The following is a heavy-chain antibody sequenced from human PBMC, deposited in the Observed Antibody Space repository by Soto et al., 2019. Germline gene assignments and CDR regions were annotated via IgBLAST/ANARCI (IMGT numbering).Heavy chain of an antibody. J-gene: IGHJ4*02. CDR3: ARLYSGYDSRSYFDY. D-gene: IGHD5-12*01. V-gene: IGHV4-31*03. CDR1: GGSISSGGYY. CDR2: IYYSGST. Sequence: QVQLQESGPGLVKPSQTLSLTCTVSGGSISSGGYYWSWIRQHPGKGLEWIGYIYYSGSTYYNPSLKSRVTISVDTSKNQFSLKLSSVTATDTAVYYCARLYSGYDSRSYFDYWGQGTLVTVSS.